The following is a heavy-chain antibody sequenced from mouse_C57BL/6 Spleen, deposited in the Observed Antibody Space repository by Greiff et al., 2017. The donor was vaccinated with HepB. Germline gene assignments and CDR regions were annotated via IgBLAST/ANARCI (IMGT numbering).Heavy chain of an antibody. D-gene: IGHD1-1*01. J-gene: IGHJ2*01. CDR2: IYPGDGDT. CDR3: ACHITTVAY. CDR1: GYAFSSSW. Sequence: QVQLQQSGPELVKPGASVKISCKASGYAFSSSWMNWVKQRPGKGLEWIGRIYPGDGDTNYNGKFKGKATLTADKSSSTAYMQLSSLTSEDSAVYFCACHITTVAYWGQGTTLTVSS. V-gene: IGHV1-82*01.